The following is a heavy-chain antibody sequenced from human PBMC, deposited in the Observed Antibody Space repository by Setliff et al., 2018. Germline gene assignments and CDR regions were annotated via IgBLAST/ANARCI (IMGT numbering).Heavy chain of an antibody. CDR2: FFYSGDT. Sequence: LSLTCTVSGGSVRSHYWSWIRQSPEKGLEWIGFFFYSGDTKSNPSLKSRVTMSVDTSKNQFSLKLNSVTAADTAVYYCARDRTYYGSGTYTRYFDYWGQGTLVTVSS. CDR1: GGSVRSHY. J-gene: IGHJ4*02. CDR3: ARDRTYYGSGTYTRYFDY. D-gene: IGHD3-10*01. V-gene: IGHV4-59*02.